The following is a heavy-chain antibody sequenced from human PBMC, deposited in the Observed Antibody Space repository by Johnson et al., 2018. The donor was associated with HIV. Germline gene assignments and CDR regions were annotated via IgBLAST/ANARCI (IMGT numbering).Heavy chain of an antibody. CDR3: ARARWEEPIRGAFDI. V-gene: IGHV3-33*01. CDR2: MWYDGSNK. Sequence: QVQLVESGGGVVQPGRSLRLSCAASGFTFSTYGMHWVRQAPGKGLEWVAVMWYDGSNKYYADSVKGRFTISRDNSKNTMYLQMNSLRTEDTAVYSCARARWEEPIRGAFDIWGQGTMVTVSS. CDR1: GFTFSTYG. J-gene: IGHJ3*02. D-gene: IGHD1-14*01.